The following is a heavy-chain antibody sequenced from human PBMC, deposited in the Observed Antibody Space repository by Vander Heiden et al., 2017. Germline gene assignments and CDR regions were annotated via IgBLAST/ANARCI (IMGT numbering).Heavy chain of an antibody. CDR1: GYTFTGYY. V-gene: IGHV1-2*04. CDR3: ARGRGGGGAAAVIGEDYGMDV. Sequence: QVQLVQSGAEVKKPGASVKVSCKASGYTFTGYYMHWVRQAPGQGLEWMGWINPNSGGTNYAQKFQGWVTMTRDTSISTAYMELGRLRSDDTAVYYCARGRGGGGAAAVIGEDYGMDVWGQGTTVTVSS. J-gene: IGHJ6*02. CDR2: INPNSGGT. D-gene: IGHD2-2*01.